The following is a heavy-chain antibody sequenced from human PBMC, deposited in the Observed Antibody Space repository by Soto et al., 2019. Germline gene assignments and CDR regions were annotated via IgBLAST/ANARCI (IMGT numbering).Heavy chain of an antibody. V-gene: IGHV3-48*02. CDR2: ISSSSSTI. D-gene: IGHD6-6*01. Sequence: EVQLVESGGGLVQPGGSLRLSCAASGFTFSSYSMNWVRQAPGKGLEWVSYISSSSSTIYYADSVKGRFTISRDNAKNSLYLQRNSLRDEDTAVYYCARDRQGIAALVYYYYGMDVWGQGTTVTVSS. CDR1: GFTFSSYS. CDR3: ARDRQGIAALVYYYYGMDV. J-gene: IGHJ6*02.